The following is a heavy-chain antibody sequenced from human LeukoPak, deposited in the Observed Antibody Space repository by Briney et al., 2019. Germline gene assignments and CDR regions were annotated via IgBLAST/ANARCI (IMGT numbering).Heavy chain of an antibody. CDR1: GYTLTGYY. CDR3: AAGLPHRLYYFDY. CDR2: INPSSGGT. D-gene: IGHD3-16*01. J-gene: IGHJ4*02. V-gene: IGHV1-2*02. Sequence: GASVKVSCMPSGYTLTGYYIHWVRPAPGQGLEWVGWINPSSGGTNYAQKFQGRVTMTRDTSISTAYMKLSRLRSDDTAVYYCAAGLPHRLYYFDYWGQGTLVTVSS.